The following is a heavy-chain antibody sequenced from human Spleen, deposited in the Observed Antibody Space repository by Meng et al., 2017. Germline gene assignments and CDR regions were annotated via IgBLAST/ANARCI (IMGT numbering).Heavy chain of an antibody. Sequence: SETLSLTCAVSGYSISSGYYWGWIRQPPGKGLEWIGSIYHSGSSYYNPSLKSRVTISVDTSKNQFSLKLSSVTAADTAVYYCARDQGYSSGWIDYWGQGTLVTVSS. CDR3: ARDQGYSSGWIDY. V-gene: IGHV4-38-2*02. CDR2: IYHSGSS. D-gene: IGHD6-19*01. CDR1: GYSISSGYY. J-gene: IGHJ4*02.